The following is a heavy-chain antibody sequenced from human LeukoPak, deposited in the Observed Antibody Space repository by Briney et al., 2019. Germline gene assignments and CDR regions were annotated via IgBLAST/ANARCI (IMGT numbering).Heavy chain of an antibody. V-gene: IGHV1-2*02. D-gene: IGHD5-12*01. CDR1: GYTFTGYY. Sequence: ASVKVSCKASGYTFTGYYMHWVRPAPGQGRGWMGWINPNSGGTNYAQKFQGRVTMTRDTSISTAYMELSRLRSDDTAVYYCAKGSDIVATIGGSGYYYIDVWGKGTTVTVSS. CDR3: AKGSDIVATIGGSGYYYIDV. CDR2: INPNSGGT. J-gene: IGHJ6*03.